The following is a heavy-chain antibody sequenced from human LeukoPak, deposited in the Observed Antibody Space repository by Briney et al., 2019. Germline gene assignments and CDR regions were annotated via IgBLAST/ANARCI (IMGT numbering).Heavy chain of an antibody. J-gene: IGHJ5*02. Sequence: EPLSLPCTVSGGSISSYYWSWIRQPAGKGLAWIGRIYTSGSTNYNPSLKSRVTMSVDTSKNQFSLKLSSVTAADTAVYYCARVGSRENWFDPWGQGTLVTVSS. V-gene: IGHV4-4*07. CDR3: ARVGSRENWFDP. CDR1: GGSISSYY. D-gene: IGHD2-15*01. CDR2: IYTSGST.